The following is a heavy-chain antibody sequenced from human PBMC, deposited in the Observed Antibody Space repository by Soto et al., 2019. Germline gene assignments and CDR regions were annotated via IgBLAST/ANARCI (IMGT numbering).Heavy chain of an antibody. Sequence: QVQLQESGPGLVKPSQTLSLTCTVSGGSISTGGYYWSWIHQYPGKGLEWIGYIYYPGSAHYNPSITRGVTLAVDTSSAHFHLKLTSVTAADKAVYYCARGRSDIEVVPVAFWGPGTLVSVSS. CDR1: GGSISTGGYY. J-gene: IGHJ4*02. D-gene: IGHD2-2*01. CDR2: IYYPGSA. V-gene: IGHV4-31*03. CDR3: ARGRSDIEVVPVAF.